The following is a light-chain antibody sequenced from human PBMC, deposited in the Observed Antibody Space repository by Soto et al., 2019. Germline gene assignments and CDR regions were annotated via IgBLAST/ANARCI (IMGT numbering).Light chain of an antibody. CDR1: QSISNR. CDR2: AAS. J-gene: IGKJ1*01. V-gene: IGKV1-5*01. CDR3: QQSNSYPWT. Sequence: DIQMTQSPSTLSASVGDGVTITCRASQSISNRLAWYQQKPGEAPKYLIYAASTLDSGAPSRFSGSGSGTEFTLSISSLQPDDFATYYCQQSNSYPWTFGQGTKVEIK.